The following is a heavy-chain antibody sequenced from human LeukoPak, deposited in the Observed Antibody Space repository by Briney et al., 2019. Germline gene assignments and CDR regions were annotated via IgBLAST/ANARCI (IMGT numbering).Heavy chain of an antibody. Sequence: PGGSLRLSCAASGFTLTNYAMTWVRQAPGKGLEWVSSINSNGGSTYYADSLKGRFTISRDKSKNTLYLQMYSLRLDDTAVYYCAKNPGDGYHYYYMDVWGEGTTVTVSS. D-gene: IGHD4-17*01. CDR2: INSNGGST. J-gene: IGHJ6*03. CDR1: GFTLTNYA. CDR3: AKNPGDGYHYYYMDV. V-gene: IGHV3-23*01.